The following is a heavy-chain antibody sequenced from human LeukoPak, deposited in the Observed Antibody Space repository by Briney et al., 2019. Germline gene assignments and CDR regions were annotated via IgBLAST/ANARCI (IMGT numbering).Heavy chain of an antibody. D-gene: IGHD3-10*01. Sequence: GGSLRLFCAASGFTFSSYWMSWVRQAPGKGLEWVANIKQDGSEKYYVDSVKGRFTISRDNAKNSLYLQMNSLRAEDTAVYYCARDHPADYYGSGSYPGEWGQGTLVTVSS. V-gene: IGHV3-7*01. CDR2: IKQDGSEK. CDR1: GFTFSSYW. J-gene: IGHJ4*02. CDR3: ARDHPADYYGSGSYPGE.